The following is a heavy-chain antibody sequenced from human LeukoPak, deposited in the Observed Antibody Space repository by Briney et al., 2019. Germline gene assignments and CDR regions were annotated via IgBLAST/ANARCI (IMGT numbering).Heavy chain of an antibody. CDR1: GFTFDDHA. J-gene: IGHJ4*02. CDR2: ITWDGGST. V-gene: IGHV3-43D*03. Sequence: GGSLRLSCAASGFTFDDHAMHWVRQAPGKGLEWVSLITWDGGSTYYADSVKGRFTISGDNSKNSLYLQMNSLRGEDTALYYCAKDGRNYFDYWGQGTLVTASS. CDR3: AKDGRNYFDY.